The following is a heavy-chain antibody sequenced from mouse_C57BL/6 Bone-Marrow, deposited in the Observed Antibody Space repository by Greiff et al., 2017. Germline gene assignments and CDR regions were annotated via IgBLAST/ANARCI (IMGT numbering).Heavy chain of an antibody. CDR2: ISSGGSYT. J-gene: IGHJ2*01. Sequence: EVQLVESGGDLVKPGGSLKISCEASGYTFSSYGMSWVRQTPDKRLEWVATISSGGSYTNYPDSVKGRFTIARDNATNTLYLQMSSLKSEDTAMYYVARPIYYYGYFDYWGQGTTLTVSS. V-gene: IGHV5-6*01. CDR3: ARPIYYYGYFDY. D-gene: IGHD1-1*01. CDR1: GYTFSSYG.